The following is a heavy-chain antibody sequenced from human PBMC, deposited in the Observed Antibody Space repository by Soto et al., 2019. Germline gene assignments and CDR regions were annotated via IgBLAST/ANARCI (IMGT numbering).Heavy chain of an antibody. Sequence: QVQLQESGPGLVKPSGTLSLTCVVSGGSLRSTDWWNWVRQSPGKGLEWVGEIDYSGRSKSNPSLKCRATLSKGKSANHFSLGLRSVTGAEPAVYYCAGVDCSRGYFYFDFRGQGTLVTVSS. CDR2: IDYSGRS. CDR1: GGSLRSTDW. J-gene: IGHJ4*02. CDR3: AGVDCSRGYFYFDF. V-gene: IGHV4-4*02. D-gene: IGHD2-21*01.